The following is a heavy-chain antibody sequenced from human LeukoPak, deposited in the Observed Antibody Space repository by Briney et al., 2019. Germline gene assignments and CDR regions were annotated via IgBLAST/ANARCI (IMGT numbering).Heavy chain of an antibody. V-gene: IGHV1-46*01. Sequence: ASVKVSCKASGYTFTSYYMHWVRQAPGQGLEWMGIINPSGGSTSYAQKFQGRVTMTRDMSTSIVYMELSSLRSEDTAVYYCARSLGGLYYFDYWGQGTLVTVSS. D-gene: IGHD2-2*01. CDR1: GYTFTSYY. J-gene: IGHJ4*02. CDR3: ARSLGGLYYFDY. CDR2: INPSGGST.